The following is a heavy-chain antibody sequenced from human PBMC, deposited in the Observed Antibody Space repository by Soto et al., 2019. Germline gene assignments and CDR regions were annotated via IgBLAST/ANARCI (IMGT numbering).Heavy chain of an antibody. V-gene: IGHV4-34*01. Sequence: PSETLSLTCAVYGGSFSGYYWSWIRQPPGKGLEWIGEINHSGSTNYNPSLKSRVTISVDTSKNQFSLKLSSVTAADTAVYYCANGRRHYDILSWGINHQRNWFDPWGQGTLVTVSS. D-gene: IGHD3-9*01. CDR1: GGSFSGYY. CDR2: INHSGST. J-gene: IGHJ5*02. CDR3: ANGRRHYDILSWGINHQRNWFDP.